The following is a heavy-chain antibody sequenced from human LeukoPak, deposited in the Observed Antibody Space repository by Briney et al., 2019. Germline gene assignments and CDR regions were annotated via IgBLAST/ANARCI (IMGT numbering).Heavy chain of an antibody. CDR2: IRYDGSNK. Sequence: PGGSLRLSCAASGFTFSSYGMHWVRQAPGKGLEWVAFIRYDGSNKYYADSVKGRFTISRDNSKNTLYLQMNSLRAEDTAVYYCAKIPSSGWSYFDYWGQGTLVTVSS. CDR1: GFTFSSYG. CDR3: AKIPSSGWSYFDY. D-gene: IGHD6-19*01. V-gene: IGHV3-30*02. J-gene: IGHJ4*02.